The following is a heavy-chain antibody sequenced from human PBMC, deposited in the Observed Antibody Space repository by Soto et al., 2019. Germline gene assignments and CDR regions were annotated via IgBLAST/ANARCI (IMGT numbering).Heavy chain of an antibody. CDR3: ARPRSSLEWPPFDP. CDR1: GLTVSSNY. Sequence: GGSLRLSCAASGLTVSSNYMNWVRQAPGKGLEWVSVIYSGGSKYYADSVKGRFTISRDNSKNTLYLQMNNLRPEDTAVYYCARPRSSLEWPPFDPWGHGTLVTVSS. J-gene: IGHJ5*02. D-gene: IGHD3-3*01. V-gene: IGHV3-66*01. CDR2: IYSGGSK.